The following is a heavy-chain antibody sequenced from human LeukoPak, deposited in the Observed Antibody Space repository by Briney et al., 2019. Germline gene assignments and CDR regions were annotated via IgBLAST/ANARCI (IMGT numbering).Heavy chain of an antibody. V-gene: IGHV3-7*01. J-gene: IGHJ4*02. CDR1: GFTFSSYW. Sequence: PGGSLRLSCAASGFTFSSYWMSWVRQAPGKGLEWVANIKQDGSEKYYVDSVKGRFTISRDNAKNTLYLQMNSLRAEDTAVYYCARATYGSGSYYFDYWGQGTLVTVSS. CDR3: ARATYGSGSYYFDY. CDR2: IKQDGSEK. D-gene: IGHD3-10*01.